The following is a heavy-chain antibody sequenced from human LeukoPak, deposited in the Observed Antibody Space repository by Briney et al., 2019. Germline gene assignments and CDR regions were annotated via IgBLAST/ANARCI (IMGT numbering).Heavy chain of an antibody. J-gene: IGHJ4*02. CDR2: ISAYNGNT. D-gene: IGHD5-12*01. CDR1: GYTFTSYG. V-gene: IGHV1-18*01. Sequence: GASVKVSCKASGYTFTSYGISWVRQAPGQGLEWMGWISAYNGNTNYAQKLQGRVAMTTDTSTSTAYMELRSLRSDDTAVYYCAREKYSGYDSRIIQFDYWGQGTQVTVSS. CDR3: AREKYSGYDSRIIQFDY.